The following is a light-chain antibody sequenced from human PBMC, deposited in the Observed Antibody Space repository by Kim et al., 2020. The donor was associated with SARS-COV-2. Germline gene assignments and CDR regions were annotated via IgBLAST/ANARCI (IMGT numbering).Light chain of an antibody. CDR1: KLGDKY. Sequence: SYELTQPPSVSVSPGQTASITCSGDKLGDKYACWYQQKPGQSPVLVIYQDSKRPSGIPERLSGSNSGNTATLTISGTQAMDEADYYCQAWDSSTAWVFGG. V-gene: IGLV3-1*01. CDR2: QDS. CDR3: QAWDSSTAWV. J-gene: IGLJ3*02.